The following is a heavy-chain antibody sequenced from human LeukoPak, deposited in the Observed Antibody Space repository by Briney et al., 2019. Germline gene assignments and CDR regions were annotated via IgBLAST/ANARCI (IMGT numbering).Heavy chain of an antibody. CDR1: GYTFTSYA. CDR2: INAGNGNT. CDR3: AREDCSGGSCESRYYGMDV. V-gene: IGHV1-3*01. D-gene: IGHD2-15*01. J-gene: IGHJ6*02. Sequence: ASVKVSCKASGYTFTSYAMHWVRQAPGQRLEWMGWINAGNGNTKYSQKFQGRVTITRDTSASTAYMELSSLRSEDTAVYYCAREDCSGGSCESRYYGMDVWGQGTTVTVSS.